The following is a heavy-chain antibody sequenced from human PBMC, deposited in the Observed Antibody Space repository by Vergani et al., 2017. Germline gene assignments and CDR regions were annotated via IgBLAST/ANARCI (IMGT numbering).Heavy chain of an antibody. CDR3: TRPSXGTDTEYYYYYMDV. CDR2: IRSRANNYAT. V-gene: IGHV3-73*02. J-gene: IGHJ6*03. D-gene: IGHD1-7*01. Sequence: EVQLVESGGSLVQPGGSLKLSCAASGFTFSGSAIHWVRQASGKGLEWVGRIRSRANNYATLYAASVKGRFTISRDDSKNTGYLQMNSRKTEDTALYYCTRPSXGTDTEYYYYYMDVWGKGTTVTVSS. CDR1: GFTFSGSA.